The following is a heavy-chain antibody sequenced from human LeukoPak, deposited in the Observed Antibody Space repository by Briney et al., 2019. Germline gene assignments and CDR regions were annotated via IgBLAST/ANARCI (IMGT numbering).Heavy chain of an antibody. CDR1: GGSISSGGYS. CDR2: IYHSGST. CDR3: ARVVVPPGTFIWFDP. V-gene: IGHV4-30-2*01. D-gene: IGHD2-2*01. J-gene: IGHJ5*02. Sequence: SETLSLTCAVSGGSISSGGYSWSWIRQPPGKGLEWIGYIYHSGSTYYNPSLKSRVTISVDRSKNQFSLKLSSVTAADTAVYYCARVVVPPGTFIWFDPWGQGTLVTVSS.